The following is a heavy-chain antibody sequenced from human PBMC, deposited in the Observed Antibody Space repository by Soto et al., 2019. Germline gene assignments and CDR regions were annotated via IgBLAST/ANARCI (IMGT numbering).Heavy chain of an antibody. CDR3: ARDRFTSSWNWFDY. CDR1: GFTFSSYS. Sequence: QPGGSLRLSCAASGFTFSSYSMNWVRQAPGKGLEWVSYISSSSSTIYYADSVKGRFTISRDNAKNSLYLQMNSLRDEDTAVYYCARDRFTSSWNWFDYWGQGTLVTVSS. CDR2: ISSSSSTI. D-gene: IGHD6-13*01. J-gene: IGHJ5*01. V-gene: IGHV3-48*02.